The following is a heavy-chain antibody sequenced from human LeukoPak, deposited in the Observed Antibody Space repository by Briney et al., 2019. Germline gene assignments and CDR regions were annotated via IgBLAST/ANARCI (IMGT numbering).Heavy chain of an antibody. V-gene: IGHV3-11*01. J-gene: IGHJ3*02. CDR2: ISSSGSTI. CDR1: GFTFSDYY. CDR3: ARLLMEGCGGDCPGGAFDI. Sequence: PGGSLRLSCAASGFTFSDYYMSWIRQAPGKGLEWVSYISSSGSTIYYADSVKGRFTISRDNAKNSLYLQMNSLRAEDTAVYYCARLLMEGCGGDCPGGAFDIWGQGTMVTVSS. D-gene: IGHD2-21*02.